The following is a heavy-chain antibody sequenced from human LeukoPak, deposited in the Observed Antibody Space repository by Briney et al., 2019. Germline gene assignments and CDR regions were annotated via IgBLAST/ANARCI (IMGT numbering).Heavy chain of an antibody. CDR2: INPNSGGT. J-gene: IGHJ5*02. Sequence: ASVKVSCKASGYTFTGYYMQWVRQAPGQGLEWMGWINPNSGGTNYAQKFQGRVTMTRDTSISTAYMELSRLRSDDTAVYYCARDLGYCSSISCRNWFDPWGQGTLVTVSS. V-gene: IGHV1-2*02. D-gene: IGHD2-2*03. CDR3: ARDLGYCSSISCRNWFDP. CDR1: GYTFTGYY.